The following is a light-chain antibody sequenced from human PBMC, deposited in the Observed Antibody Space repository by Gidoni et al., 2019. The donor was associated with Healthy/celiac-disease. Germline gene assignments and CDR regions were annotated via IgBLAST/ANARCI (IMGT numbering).Light chain of an antibody. Sequence: QSALTQPASVSGSPGQSITISCTGTSSAVGGYNYVSCYQQHPGKAPKLMIYDVRNRPSGVSNRFSGSTSGNTASLTIAGLQAEDEADYYCSSYTSSSTLDYVFGTGTKVTVL. CDR1: SSAVGGYNY. J-gene: IGLJ1*01. CDR3: SSYTSSSTLDYV. V-gene: IGLV2-14*03. CDR2: DVR.